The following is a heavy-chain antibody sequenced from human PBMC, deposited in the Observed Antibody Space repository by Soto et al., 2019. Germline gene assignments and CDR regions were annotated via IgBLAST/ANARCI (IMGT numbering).Heavy chain of an antibody. Sequence: EVQLVESGGGLVQHVRSLRLSCAASGFTFDDYAMHWVRQATGKGLERVSGIIWNSGSLGYADSVKGRFTISRDNAKKSLYRQRNSLRAEDTALYSCAKDSTVWGWEGRDVLGHGTTITGSS. J-gene: IGHJ6*02. CDR3: AKDSTVWGWEGRDV. CDR2: IIWNSGSL. V-gene: IGHV3-9*01. CDR1: GFTFDDYA. D-gene: IGHD3-16*01.